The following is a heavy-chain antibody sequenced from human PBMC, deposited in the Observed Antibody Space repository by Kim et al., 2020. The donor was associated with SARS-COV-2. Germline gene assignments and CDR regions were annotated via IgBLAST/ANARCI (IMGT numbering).Heavy chain of an antibody. CDR3: ARDYYDSRPLDY. CDR1: GGSFSGYY. D-gene: IGHD3-22*01. Sequence: SETLSLTCAVYGGSFSGYYWSWIRQPPGKGLEWIGEINHSGSTNYNPSLKSRVTISVDTSKNQFSLKLSSVTAADTAVYYCARDYYDSRPLDYWGQGTLVTVSS. V-gene: IGHV4-34*01. CDR2: INHSGST. J-gene: IGHJ4*02.